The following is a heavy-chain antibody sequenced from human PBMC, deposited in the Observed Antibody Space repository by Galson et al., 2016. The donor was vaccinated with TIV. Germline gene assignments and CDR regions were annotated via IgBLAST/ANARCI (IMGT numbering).Heavy chain of an antibody. V-gene: IGHV5-51*01. CDR2: IYPGYSAT. D-gene: IGHD2-21*02. CDR3: ATIRGLHCGVDCYAEWYFDL. CDR1: GYSFTNNW. Sequence: QSGAEVKKPGKSLKISCKGSGYSFTNNWIGWVRQMPGKGLEWMGIIYPGYSATRYSPSFQGQVTISADKSISTAYLQWSSVKASDTAMYYSATIRGLHCGVDCYAEWYFDLWGRGTLVPVSS. J-gene: IGHJ2*01.